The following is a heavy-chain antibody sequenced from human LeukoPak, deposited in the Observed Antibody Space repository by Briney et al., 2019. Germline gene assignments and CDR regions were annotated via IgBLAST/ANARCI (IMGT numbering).Heavy chain of an antibody. CDR3: ARSGRRGYSYGYRLSFDY. CDR1: GGSFSGYY. J-gene: IGHJ4*02. Sequence: SQTLSLTCAVYGGSFSGYYWSWIRQPPGKGLEWIGEINHSGSTNYNPSLKSRVTISVDTSKNQFSLKLSSVTAADTAVYYCARSGRRGYSYGYRLSFDYWGQGTLVAVSS. CDR2: INHSGST. V-gene: IGHV4-34*01. D-gene: IGHD5-18*01.